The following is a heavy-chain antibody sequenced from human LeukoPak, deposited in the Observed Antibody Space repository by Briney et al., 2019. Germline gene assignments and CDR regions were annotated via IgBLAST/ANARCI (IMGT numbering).Heavy chain of an antibody. V-gene: IGHV4-34*01. Sequence: SETLSLTCAVYGGSFSGYYWSWVRQPPGKGLEWIGEMNHVGSTNYNPSLKSRVTISVDTSQNQFSLKLSSVTAAGTAVYYCTRGLSFRSGYFDNWGQGTLVTVSS. CDR2: MNHVGST. D-gene: IGHD3-3*01. CDR1: GGSFSGYY. J-gene: IGHJ4*02. CDR3: TRGLSFRSGYFDN.